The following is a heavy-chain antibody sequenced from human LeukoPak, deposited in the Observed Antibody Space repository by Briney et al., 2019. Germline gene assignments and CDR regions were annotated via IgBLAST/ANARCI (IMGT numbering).Heavy chain of an antibody. V-gene: IGHV3-74*01. CDR2: IRGDGSMS. Sequence: GSLRLSCAASEFTFSAYWMHWVRQAPGKGLVWVSRIRGDGSMSNYADSVKGRFTISRDNAKNTLYLQMNSLRLEDTAVYYCARENLAAAADYWGQGTVVTVSS. CDR3: ARENLAAAADY. J-gene: IGHJ4*02. D-gene: IGHD6-25*01. CDR1: EFTFSAYW.